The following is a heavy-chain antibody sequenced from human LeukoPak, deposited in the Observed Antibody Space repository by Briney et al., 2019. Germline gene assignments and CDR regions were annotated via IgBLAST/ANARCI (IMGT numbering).Heavy chain of an antibody. D-gene: IGHD3-16*01. CDR1: GFTFTDYY. CDR2: ITNSGSTI. V-gene: IGHV3-11*04. CDR3: ASLWGNFDY. J-gene: IGHJ4*02. Sequence: GGSLRLSCAASGFTFTDYYMSWIRQAPGKGPEWLAYITNSGSTIFYADSVKGRFTISRDNAKNSLYLQMNSLRAEDTAVYYCASLWGNFDYWGQGTLVTVSS.